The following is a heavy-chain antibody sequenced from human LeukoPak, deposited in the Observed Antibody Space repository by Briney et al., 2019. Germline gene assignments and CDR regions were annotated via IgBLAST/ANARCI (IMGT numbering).Heavy chain of an antibody. CDR3: ARRGTAYCRGGNCYSDKYFDY. Sequence: PSETLSLTCAVYGGSLSGYYWTWIRQTPGKWLEWIGEINYSGNTNYNRSLKSRVTISADTSQNQFSLRLSSVTAADTAVYYCARRGTAYCRGGNCYSDKYFDYWGQGTQVTVSS. D-gene: IGHD2-15*01. CDR1: GGSLSGYY. V-gene: IGHV4-34*01. J-gene: IGHJ4*02. CDR2: INYSGNT.